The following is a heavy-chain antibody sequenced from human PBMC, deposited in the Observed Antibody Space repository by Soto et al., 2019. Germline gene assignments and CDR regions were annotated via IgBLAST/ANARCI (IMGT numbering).Heavy chain of an antibody. CDR2: IWFDGSNK. V-gene: IGHV3-33*01. J-gene: IGHJ4*02. CDR1: GFTFSSYG. Sequence: QVQLVESGGGVVQPGRSLRLSCAASGFTFSSYGMHWVRQAPGKGLEWVAVIWFDGSNKFYADSVKGRFTISIDNSKDTVFLQMNSLRDEDSAAYYCATTGPYWGQGTLVNVSS. CDR3: ATTGPY.